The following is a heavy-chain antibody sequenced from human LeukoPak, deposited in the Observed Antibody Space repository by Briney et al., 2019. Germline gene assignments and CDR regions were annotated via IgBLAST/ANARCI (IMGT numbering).Heavy chain of an antibody. D-gene: IGHD5-18*01. J-gene: IGHJ4*02. CDR3: ASIVDTAIDY. CDR1: GGSISSYY. CDR2: IYYSGST. V-gene: IGHV4-59*01. Sequence: KPSETLSLTCTVSGGSISSYYWSWIRQPPGKGLEWIGYIYYSGSTNYSPSLKSRVTISVDTSKNQFSLKLSSVTAADTAVYYCASIVDTAIDYWGQGTLVTVSS.